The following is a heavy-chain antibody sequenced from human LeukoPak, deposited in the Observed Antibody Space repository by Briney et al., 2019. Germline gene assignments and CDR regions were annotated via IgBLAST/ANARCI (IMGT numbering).Heavy chain of an antibody. CDR3: ARGGRYSTDNWFDP. J-gene: IGHJ5*02. CDR1: GFTFRSYW. CDR2: TNSDGSST. D-gene: IGHD6-13*01. Sequence: GGSLRLSCAASGFTFRSYWMYWVRQAPGKGLVWVSRTNSDGSSTSYAASVKGRLTISRDNAKNTVYLLMNSLRAEDTALYYCARGGRYSTDNWFDPWGQGTLVTVSS. V-gene: IGHV3-74*01.